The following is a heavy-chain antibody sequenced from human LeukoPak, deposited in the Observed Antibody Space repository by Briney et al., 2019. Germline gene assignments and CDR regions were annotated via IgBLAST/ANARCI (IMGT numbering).Heavy chain of an antibody. Sequence: SGGSLRLSCAASGFTFRSYWMSWVRQAPGKGLEWVANIKQDGSEKYYVDSVTGRFSISRDNTKNSLYLQMSSLRAEDTAVYYCATWSNAWEFDYWGQGTLVSVSS. V-gene: IGHV3-7*05. CDR3: ATWSNAWEFDY. CDR2: IKQDGSEK. D-gene: IGHD1-26*01. CDR1: GFTFRSYW. J-gene: IGHJ4*02.